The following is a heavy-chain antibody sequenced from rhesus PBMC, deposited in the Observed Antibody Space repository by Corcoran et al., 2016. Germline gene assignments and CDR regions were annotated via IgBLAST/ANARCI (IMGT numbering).Heavy chain of an antibody. CDR1: GYTFTDYY. CDR3: ARDLDY. V-gene: IGHV1-138*01. Sequence: QVQLVQSGAEVKKPGSSVKVSCKASGYTFTDYYMHWVRQAPGQGLEWMGKINPKTGCINYAQKSQGRVTMTRDTSTSTAYMERSSLRSEDTAVYYCARDLDYWGQGVLVTVSS. J-gene: IGHJ4*01. CDR2: INPKTGCI.